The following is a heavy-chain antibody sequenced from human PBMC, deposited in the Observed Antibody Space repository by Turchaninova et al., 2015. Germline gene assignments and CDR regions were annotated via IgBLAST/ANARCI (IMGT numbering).Heavy chain of an antibody. CDR3: ARERRGYYHSSGLDAFDI. CDR1: GGSITSSSYS. Sequence: QLQLQESGPGLVKPSETLSLTCTVSGGSITSSSYSSGWFRPPPGKGLEWIETIYYSGSTYYNPSLKSRVTISVDTSKNHFSLKLSSVTAADTAVYYCARERRGYYHSSGLDAFDIWGQGTMVTVSS. J-gene: IGHJ3*02. D-gene: IGHD3-22*01. V-gene: IGHV4-39*07. CDR2: IYYSGST.